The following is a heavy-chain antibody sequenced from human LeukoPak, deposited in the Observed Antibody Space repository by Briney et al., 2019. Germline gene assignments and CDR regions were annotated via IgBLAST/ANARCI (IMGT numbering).Heavy chain of an antibody. CDR2: ISGSGGST. J-gene: IGHJ4*02. Sequence: GGSLRLSCAASGFTFSTYDMSRVRQAPGKGLEWVSAISGSGGSTFYADSVKGRFTISRDNSKNTLYLQMNSLRAEDTAVYYCAKDGQYSSSSPYYSDYWGQGTLVTVSS. D-gene: IGHD6-6*01. CDR1: GFTFSTYD. CDR3: AKDGQYSSSSPYYSDY. V-gene: IGHV3-23*01.